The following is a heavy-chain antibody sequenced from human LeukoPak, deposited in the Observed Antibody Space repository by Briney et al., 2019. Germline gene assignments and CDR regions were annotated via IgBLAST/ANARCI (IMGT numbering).Heavy chain of an antibody. CDR3: ASDGGS. CDR2: IYYSGST. V-gene: IGHV4-59*01. D-gene: IGHD2-15*01. J-gene: IGHJ5*02. CDR1: GGSIRSYY. Sequence: PSETLSLTCTVSGGSIRSYYWSWIRQPPGKGLELIGYIYYSGSTNYNPSLKSRVAISVDTSKNQFSLKLSSVTAADTAVYYCASDGGSWGQGTLVTVSS.